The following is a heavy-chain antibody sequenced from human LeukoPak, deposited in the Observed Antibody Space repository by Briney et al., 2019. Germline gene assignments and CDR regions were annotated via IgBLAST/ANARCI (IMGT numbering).Heavy chain of an antibody. CDR2: ISSSGSTI. D-gene: IGHD6-6*01. Sequence: GGSLGLSCAASGFTFSDYYMSWIRQAPGKGLEWVSYISSSGSTIYYADSVKGRFTISRDNAKNSLYLQMNSLRAEDTAVYYCARPPSPYYYYYYMDVWGKGTTVTVSS. CDR3: ARPPSPYYYYYYMDV. CDR1: GFTFSDYY. V-gene: IGHV3-11*01. J-gene: IGHJ6*03.